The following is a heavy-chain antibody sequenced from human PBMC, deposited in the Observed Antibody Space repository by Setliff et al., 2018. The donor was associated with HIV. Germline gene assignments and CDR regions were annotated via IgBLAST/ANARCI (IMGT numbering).Heavy chain of an antibody. CDR1: GFTFSSYW. J-gene: IGHJ3*02. CDR2: INSDGSTT. V-gene: IGHV3-74*01. Sequence: PGGSLRLSCAASGFTFSSYWMHWVRQAPGKGLVWVSHINSDGSTTNYADSVKGRFTISRDNAKNTLYPEMNSLTAEDTAVYYCASQIAVGIWGQGTMVTVSS. CDR3: ASQIAVGI. D-gene: IGHD6-19*01.